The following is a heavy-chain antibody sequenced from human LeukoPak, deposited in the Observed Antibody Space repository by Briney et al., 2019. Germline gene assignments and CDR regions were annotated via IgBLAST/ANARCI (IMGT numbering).Heavy chain of an antibody. CDR3: ARDYSNYRDDLSPRRSRNPTAAEY. J-gene: IGHJ4*02. CDR1: GYTFTGYY. CDR2: INPNSGGT. V-gene: IGHV1-2*02. D-gene: IGHD4-11*01. Sequence: GASVKVSCKASGYTFTGYYMHWVRQAPGQGLEWMGWINPNSGGTNYAQKFQGRVTMTRDTSISTAYMELSRLRSDDTAVYYCARDYSNYRDDLSPRRSRNPTAAEYWGQGTLVTVSS.